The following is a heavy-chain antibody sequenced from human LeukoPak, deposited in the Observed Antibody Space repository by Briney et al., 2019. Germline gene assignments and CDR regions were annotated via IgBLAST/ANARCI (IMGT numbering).Heavy chain of an antibody. CDR2: IKPDGSEK. Sequence: GGSLRLSCVASGFTFSSQWMTWVRQAPGKGLEWVVNIKPDGSEKNYVDSVEGRFSISRDNSKNTLYLQMNSLRAEDTAVYYCAKGLDIVVVPAAIPYYYYGMDVWGQGTTVTVSS. CDR1: GFTFSSQW. D-gene: IGHD2-2*02. V-gene: IGHV3-7*03. J-gene: IGHJ6*02. CDR3: AKGLDIVVVPAAIPYYYYGMDV.